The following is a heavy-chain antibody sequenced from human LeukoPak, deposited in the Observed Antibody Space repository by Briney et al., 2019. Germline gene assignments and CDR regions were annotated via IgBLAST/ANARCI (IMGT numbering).Heavy chain of an antibody. CDR2: ITTTSST. CDR1: GFTFSSYA. D-gene: IGHD6-13*01. Sequence: GGSRRLSCAASGFTFSSYAMAWVRQAPGKGLEWVSSITTTSSTYYADSVKGQFTVSRQNSKNTLYLQMNSLRAEDTAVYYCAREIAATGVFDYWGQGTLVTVSS. V-gene: IGHV3-23*01. J-gene: IGHJ4*02. CDR3: AREIAATGVFDY.